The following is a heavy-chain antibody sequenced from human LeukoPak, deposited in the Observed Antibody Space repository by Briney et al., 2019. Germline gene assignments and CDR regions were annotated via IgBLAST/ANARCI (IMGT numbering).Heavy chain of an antibody. J-gene: IGHJ4*02. CDR1: GFTFSSYA. Sequence: GGSLRLSCAASGFTFSSYAMGWVRQAPGKGLEWVSAISGSGGSTYYADSVKGRFTISRDNSKNTLYLQMNSLRAEDTAVYYCAKVENPYSGYDFDYWGQGTLVTVSS. CDR2: ISGSGGST. CDR3: AKVENPYSGYDFDY. D-gene: IGHD5-12*01. V-gene: IGHV3-23*01.